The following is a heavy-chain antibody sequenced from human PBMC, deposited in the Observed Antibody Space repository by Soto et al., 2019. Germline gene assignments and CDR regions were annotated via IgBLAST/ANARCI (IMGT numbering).Heavy chain of an antibody. CDR2: ISYDGSNK. CDR1: GFTFSSYG. CDR3: AKVSESSSWYASAFDI. V-gene: IGHV3-30*18. J-gene: IGHJ3*02. D-gene: IGHD6-13*01. Sequence: GGSLRLSCAASGFTFSSYGMHWVRQAPGKGLEWVAVISYDGSNKYYADSVKGRFTISRDNSKNTLYLQMNSLRAEDTAVYYCAKVSESSSWYASAFDIWGQGTMVTVSS.